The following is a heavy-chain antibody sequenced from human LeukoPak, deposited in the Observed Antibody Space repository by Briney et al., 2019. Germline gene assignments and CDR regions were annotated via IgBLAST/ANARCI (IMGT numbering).Heavy chain of an antibody. D-gene: IGHD6-19*01. CDR2: IYSSENT. Sequence: KPSETLSLTCTVSGGSVSSYYWSWVRQPPGKGLEWIGHIYSSENTKYNSSFESRVTMSLDTSKNRFFLKLSSVTAADTAVYYCAGNSGWYVYNYWGQGTLVSVSS. CDR3: AGNSGWYVYNY. V-gene: IGHV4-4*09. J-gene: IGHJ4*02. CDR1: GGSVSSYY.